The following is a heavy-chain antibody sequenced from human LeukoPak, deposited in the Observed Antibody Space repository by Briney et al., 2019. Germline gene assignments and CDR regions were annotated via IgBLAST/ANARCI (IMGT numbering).Heavy chain of an antibody. D-gene: IGHD3-22*01. CDR2: IFHDGTIQ. CDR1: GFTFCDYA. J-gene: IGHJ4*02. Sequence: GGSLRLSCAAPGFTFCDYATPWVCQAPGKGREWGAVIFHDGTIQYYAHSVKGQFTISRDNSKNTLYLQIHSLRPEHTAVYYCARDRRGPTGFDSSARDPFDYWGQGTLVTVSS. V-gene: IGHV3-30*04. CDR3: ARDRRGPTGFDSSARDPFDY.